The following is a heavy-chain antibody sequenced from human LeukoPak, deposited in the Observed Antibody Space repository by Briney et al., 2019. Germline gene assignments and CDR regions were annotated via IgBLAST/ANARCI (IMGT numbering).Heavy chain of an antibody. CDR2: IYYSGST. Sequence: SETLSLTCTVSGGSTSSYYWSWIRQPPGKGLEWIGYIYYSGSTNYNPSLKSRVTISVDTSKNQFSLKLSSVTAADTAVYYCSSGSGSYRDYWGQGTLVTVSS. J-gene: IGHJ4*02. CDR1: GGSTSSYY. V-gene: IGHV4-59*01. CDR3: SSGSGSYRDY. D-gene: IGHD3-10*01.